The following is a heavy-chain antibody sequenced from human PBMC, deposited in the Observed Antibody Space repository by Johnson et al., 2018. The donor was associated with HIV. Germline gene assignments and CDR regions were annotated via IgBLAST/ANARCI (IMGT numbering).Heavy chain of an antibody. CDR3: AAYYDFWSGSYTSGFDI. D-gene: IGHD3-3*01. V-gene: IGHV3-66*01. CDR2: VYSGGNT. J-gene: IGHJ3*02. Sequence: VQLVESGGGLVQPGGSLRLSCAASGFTVSSNYMSWVRQAPGKGLEWVSIVYSGGNTYYTDSVKGRFTISRDNSKNTLYLQMNSLRAEDTAMYYCAAYYDFWSGSYTSGFDIWGQGTMVTVSS. CDR1: GFTVSSNY.